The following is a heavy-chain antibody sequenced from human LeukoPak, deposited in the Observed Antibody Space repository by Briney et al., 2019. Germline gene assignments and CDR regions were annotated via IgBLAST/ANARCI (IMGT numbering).Heavy chain of an antibody. D-gene: IGHD3-22*01. CDR2: ISSSSSYI. CDR3: ARDVPTYYYDSSGYSADAFDI. J-gene: IGHJ3*02. V-gene: IGHV3-21*01. Sequence: PGGSLRLSCAASGFTFSSYSMNWVRQAPGKGLEWVSSISSSSSYIYYADSVKGRFTISRDNAKNSLYLQMNSLRAEDTAVYYCARDVPTYYYDSSGYSADAFDIWGQGTMVTVSS. CDR1: GFTFSSYS.